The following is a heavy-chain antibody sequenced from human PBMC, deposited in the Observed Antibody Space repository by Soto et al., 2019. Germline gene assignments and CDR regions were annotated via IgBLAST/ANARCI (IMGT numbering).Heavy chain of an antibody. D-gene: IGHD3-10*01. CDR2: MNPNSGNT. CDR3: ARVYGSGSYYRYYYYGMDV. J-gene: IGHJ6*02. CDR1: GYTFTSYD. V-gene: IGHV1-8*01. Sequence: ASVKVSCKASGYTFTSYDINWVRQATGQGLEWMGWMNPNSGNTGYSQKFQGRVTMTRNTSISTAYMELSSLRSEDTAVYYCARVYGSGSYYRYYYYGMDVWGQGTTVTVSS.